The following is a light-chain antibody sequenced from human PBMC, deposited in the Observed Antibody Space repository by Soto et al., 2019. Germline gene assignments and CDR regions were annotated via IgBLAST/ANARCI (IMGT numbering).Light chain of an antibody. Sequence: QSALAQPASVSESPGQSITISCTGTNSDVGGYNYVSWYQQHPGKVPKLMIYNVSNRPSGVSNRFSGSKSGNTASLTISGLQAEDDADYYCSSYTATTTSYVFGTGTKVTVL. CDR2: NVS. V-gene: IGLV2-14*03. CDR3: SSYTATTTSYV. J-gene: IGLJ1*01. CDR1: NSDVGGYNY.